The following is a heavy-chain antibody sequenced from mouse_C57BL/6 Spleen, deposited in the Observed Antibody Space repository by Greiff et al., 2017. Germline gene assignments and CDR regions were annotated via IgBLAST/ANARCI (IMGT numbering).Heavy chain of an antibody. CDR2: ICSGGDYI. D-gene: IGHD3-1*01. CDR3: TSDPVGGAWFAY. V-gene: IGHV5-9-1*02. CDR1: GFTFSSYA. Sequence: EVSLVVSGEGLVKPGGFLKLSCAASGFTFSSYAMSWVRQTPEKRLEWVAYICSGGDYIYYADTVKGRFTISRDNARNTLYLQMSSLKSEDTAMYYCTSDPVGGAWFAYWGQGTLITVSA. J-gene: IGHJ3*01.